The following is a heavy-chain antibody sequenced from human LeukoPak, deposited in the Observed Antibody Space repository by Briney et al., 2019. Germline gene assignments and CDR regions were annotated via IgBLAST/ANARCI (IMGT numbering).Heavy chain of an antibody. CDR2: IYYSGST. CDR1: GGSISSSSYY. D-gene: IGHD5-18*01. J-gene: IGHJ3*02. CDR3: ARGRIQLWWLVGAFDI. V-gene: IGHV4-39*07. Sequence: SETLSLTCTVSGGSISSSSYYWGWIRQPPGKGLEWIGSIYYSGSTYYNPSLKSRVTISVDTSKNQFSLKLSSVTAADTAVYYCARGRIQLWWLVGAFDIWGQGTMVTVSS.